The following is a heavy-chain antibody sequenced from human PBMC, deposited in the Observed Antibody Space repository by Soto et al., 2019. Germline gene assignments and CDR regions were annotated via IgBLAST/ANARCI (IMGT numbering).Heavy chain of an antibody. Sequence: GWSLRLSCAASGLAFINYAMTWVRQAPGKGLEWVSIITAGGYSAYYGGAVKGRFTTSRDNSRSTLYLQMNGLRADDTAVYYCAKGDLLWDPFDFWGQGTLVTVSS. CDR1: GLAFINYA. V-gene: IGHV3-23*01. CDR3: AKGDLLWDPFDF. D-gene: IGHD3-16*01. CDR2: ITAGGYSA. J-gene: IGHJ4*02.